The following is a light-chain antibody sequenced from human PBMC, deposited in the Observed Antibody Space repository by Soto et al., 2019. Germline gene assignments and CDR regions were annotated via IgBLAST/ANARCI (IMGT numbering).Light chain of an antibody. V-gene: IGKV3-20*01. J-gene: IGKJ1*01. CDR3: QQYASSRT. CDR1: QSVSSNY. CDR2: LAS. Sequence: EIVMTQSPATLSVSPGERATLSCRASQSVSSNYLAWYQQKPGQAPRLLFYLASSRATGIPDRFRGSGSGTDFTLTISSLEPEDFAVYYCQQYASSRTFGQGTKVDIK.